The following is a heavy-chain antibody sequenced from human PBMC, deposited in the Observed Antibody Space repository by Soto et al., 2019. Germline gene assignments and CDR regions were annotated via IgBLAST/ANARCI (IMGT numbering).Heavy chain of an antibody. Sequence: GGSLRLSCAASGFTFSSYWMSWVRQAPGKGLEWVANIKQDGSEKYYVDSVKGRFTISRDNAKNSLYLQMNSLRAEDTAVYYCARDMGGGYDGLTGYMDVWGKGTTVTVSS. V-gene: IGHV3-7*01. CDR2: IKQDGSEK. D-gene: IGHD5-12*01. CDR1: GFTFSSYW. J-gene: IGHJ6*03. CDR3: ARDMGGGYDGLTGYMDV.